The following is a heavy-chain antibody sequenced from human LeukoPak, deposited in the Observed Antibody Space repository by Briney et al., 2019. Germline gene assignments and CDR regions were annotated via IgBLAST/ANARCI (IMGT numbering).Heavy chain of an antibody. V-gene: IGHV3-74*01. CDR2: INSDGSRT. CDR1: GFTFSSYR. CDR3: ARVGARLGAFDI. J-gene: IGHJ3*02. D-gene: IGHD6-25*01. Sequence: GGSLRLSCAASGFTFSSYRMHWVRQAPGKGLVWVSRINSDGSRTTYADSVKGRFTISRDNARNTLYLQMNSLRAEDTAVYYCARVGARLGAFDIWGQGTMVTVSS.